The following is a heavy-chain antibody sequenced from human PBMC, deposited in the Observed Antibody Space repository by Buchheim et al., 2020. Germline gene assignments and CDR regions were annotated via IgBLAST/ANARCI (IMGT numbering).Heavy chain of an antibody. CDR2: ISYDGSNK. V-gene: IGHV3-30*18. CDR3: AKALGSFVVVTLGGMDV. D-gene: IGHD2-21*02. CDR1: GFTFSYYG. J-gene: IGHJ6*02. Sequence: QVQVVESGGGVVQPGRSLRLSCAASGFTFSYYGIHWVRQAPGKGLEWVAVISYDGSNKYYVDSVKGRFTISRDNSENTVYLEMNSLRAEDTAVYYCAKALGSFVVVTLGGMDVWGQGTT.